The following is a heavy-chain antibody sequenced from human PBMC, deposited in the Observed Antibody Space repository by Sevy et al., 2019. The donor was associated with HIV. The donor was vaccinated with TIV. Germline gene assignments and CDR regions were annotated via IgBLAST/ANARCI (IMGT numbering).Heavy chain of an antibody. CDR3: AKVYYYDSGTVIPRGMDV. J-gene: IGHJ6*02. D-gene: IGHD3-10*01. V-gene: IGHV3-23*01. CDR2: ISGSGFDT. Sequence: GGSLRLSCAASGFTFDNNAMYWVRQAPGKGLEWVSVISGSGFDTNYAGSVKGRFTISRDISKSTLYLQMNSLRAEETAVYYCAKVYYYDSGTVIPRGMDVWGQGTTVTVSS. CDR1: GFTFDNNA.